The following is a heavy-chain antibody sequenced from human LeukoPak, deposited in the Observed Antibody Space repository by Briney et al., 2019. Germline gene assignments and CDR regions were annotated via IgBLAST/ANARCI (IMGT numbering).Heavy chain of an antibody. CDR1: GGSISSSSYY. V-gene: IGHV4-39*01. CDR2: TYYSGST. CDR3: ASHGYSS. J-gene: IGHJ4*02. Sequence: SSETLSLACTVSGGSISSSSYYWGWIRQPPGKGLEWIGSTYYSGSTYYNPSLKSRVTISVDTSKNQFSLKLSSVTAADTAVYYCASHGYSSWGQGTLVTVSS. D-gene: IGHD6-13*01.